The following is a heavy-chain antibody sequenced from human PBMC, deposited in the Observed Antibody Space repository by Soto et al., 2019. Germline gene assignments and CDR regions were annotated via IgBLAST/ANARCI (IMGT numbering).Heavy chain of an antibody. D-gene: IGHD3-10*01. CDR2: ISSSGSTA. Sequence: PGGSLRLSCAASGFTFSRFVLHWVRQAPGKGLEWISYISSSGSTAYYASSVEGRFTISRDNANNSVYLQMDSLRAEDTALYYCTRAAWFPYLSFYWGQGA. J-gene: IGHJ4*02. CDR1: GFTFSRFV. V-gene: IGHV3-48*03. CDR3: TRAAWFPYLSFY.